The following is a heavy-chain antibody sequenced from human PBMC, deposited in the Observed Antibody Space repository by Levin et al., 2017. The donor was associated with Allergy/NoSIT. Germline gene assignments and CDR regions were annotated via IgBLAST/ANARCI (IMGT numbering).Heavy chain of an antibody. V-gene: IGHV3-23*01. J-gene: IGHJ3*01. D-gene: IGHD1-1*01. CDR1: GFTLTEYA. CDR3: AKKQGGTSGFSFDV. CDR2: ITGGGFNT. Sequence: GESLKISCDASGFTLTEYAMSWVRQAPGKGLEWVSIITGGGFNTYYGDSVKGRFTVSRDISKNTLYLELNSLSAEDTAVYYCAKKQGGTSGFSFDVWGRGTMVTVSS.